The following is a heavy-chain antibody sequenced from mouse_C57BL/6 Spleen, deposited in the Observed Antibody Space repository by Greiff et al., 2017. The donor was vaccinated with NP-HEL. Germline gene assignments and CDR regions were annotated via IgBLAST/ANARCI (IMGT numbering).Heavy chain of an antibody. J-gene: IGHJ1*03. D-gene: IGHD2-3*01. Sequence: QVTLKESGPGILQSSQTLSLTCSFSGFSLSTSGMGVSWIRQPSGKGLEWLAHIYWDDDKRYNPSLKSRLTISKDTSRNQVFLKITSVDTADTATYYCARRAMSGYDGYYAYFDVWGTGTTVTVSS. CDR3: ARRAMSGYDGYYAYFDV. V-gene: IGHV8-12*01. CDR1: GFSLSTSGMG. CDR2: IYWDDDK.